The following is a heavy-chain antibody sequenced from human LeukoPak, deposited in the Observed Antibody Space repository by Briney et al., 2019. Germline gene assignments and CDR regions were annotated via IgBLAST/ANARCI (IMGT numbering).Heavy chain of an antibody. V-gene: IGHV1-69*05. D-gene: IGHD3-3*01. CDR3: AREFIFRGVAPRGLDY. Sequence: SVKVSCKASGGTFSSYAISWVRQAPGQGLEWMGRIIPIFGTANYAQKFQGRVTITTDESTSTAYMELSSLRSEDTAVYYCAREFIFRGVAPRGLDYWGQGTLVTVSS. CDR1: GGTFSSYA. CDR2: IIPIFGTA. J-gene: IGHJ4*02.